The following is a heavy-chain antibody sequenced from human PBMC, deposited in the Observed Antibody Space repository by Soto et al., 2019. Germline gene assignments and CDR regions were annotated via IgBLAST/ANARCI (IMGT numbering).Heavy chain of an antibody. CDR1: GGTFSSYA. J-gene: IGHJ5*02. V-gene: IGHV1-69*13. CDR2: IIPIFGTA. CDR3: ARTYSSGWNRGFDP. Sequence: SVKVSCKASGGTFSSYAISWVRQAPGQGLEWMGGIIPIFGTANYAQKFQGRVTITADESTSTAYMELSSLRSEDTAVYYCARTYSSGWNRGFDPWGQGTQVTVSS. D-gene: IGHD6-19*01.